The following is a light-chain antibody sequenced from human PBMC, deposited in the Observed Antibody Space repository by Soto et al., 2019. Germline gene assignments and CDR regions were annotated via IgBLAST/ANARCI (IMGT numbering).Light chain of an antibody. CDR2: SAS. CDR1: QSISTY. CDR3: PQSYNTPLT. Sequence: DIQMTQSPSSLSASVGDRVTITCRASQSISTYLNWYQQKPGKAPKLLIYSASNLQSGVPSRLSGSGSGTDFTLTISSLQPEDFATYYCPQSYNTPLTFGQGKRLEIK. V-gene: IGKV1-39*01. J-gene: IGKJ5*01.